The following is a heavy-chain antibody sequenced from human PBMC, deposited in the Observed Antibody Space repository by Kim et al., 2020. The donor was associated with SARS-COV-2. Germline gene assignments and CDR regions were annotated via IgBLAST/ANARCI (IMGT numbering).Heavy chain of an antibody. Sequence: SETLSLTCTVSGGSISSYYWSWIRQPPGKGLEWIGYIYYSGSTNYNPSLKSRVTISVDTSKNQFSLKLSSVTAADTAVYYCARATLRWGFDIWGQGTMVTVSS. CDR3: ARATLRWGFDI. J-gene: IGHJ3*02. CDR1: GGSISSYY. V-gene: IGHV4-59*13. D-gene: IGHD3-16*01. CDR2: IYYSGST.